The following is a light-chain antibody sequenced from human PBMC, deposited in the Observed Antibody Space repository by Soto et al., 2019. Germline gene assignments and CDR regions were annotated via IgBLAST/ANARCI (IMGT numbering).Light chain of an antibody. Sequence: QSALTQPASVSGSPGQSITISCTGTSSDVGGYNYVSWYQQHPGKAPKLMIYDVSNLPSGVSNHFSGSKSGNTASLTISGLQAEDEADYYCSSYTSSSTLVVFGGGTQLTVL. CDR2: DVS. J-gene: IGLJ2*01. CDR3: SSYTSSSTLVV. CDR1: SSDVGGYNY. V-gene: IGLV2-14*01.